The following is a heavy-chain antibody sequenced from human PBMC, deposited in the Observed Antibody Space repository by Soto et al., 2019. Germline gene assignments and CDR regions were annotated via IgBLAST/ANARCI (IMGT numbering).Heavy chain of an antibody. CDR3: ATAEVEY. V-gene: IGHV3-74*03. Sequence: VGSLRLSCAASGFTFGDYWMHWVRQPPGKGPEWVSRMTGDGRTTQYADSVKGRFTASRDNAKSTLYLQMNSLRAEDTAVYYCATAEVEYWGPGTLVTVSS. J-gene: IGHJ4*02. CDR2: MTGDGRTT. CDR1: GFTFGDYW.